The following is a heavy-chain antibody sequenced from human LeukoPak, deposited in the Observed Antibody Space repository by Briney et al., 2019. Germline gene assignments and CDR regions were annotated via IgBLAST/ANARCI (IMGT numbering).Heavy chain of an antibody. Sequence: RSLRLSCAASGFMFSSYGMHWVRQAPGKGLEWVAFIRYAGSDKYYVDSVKGRFTISRDNSKNTLYLQMNSLRAEDTAVYYFAKIGEGGAGSDYWGQGTLVTVSS. CDR1: GFMFSSYG. V-gene: IGHV3-30*02. CDR3: AKIGEGGAGSDY. CDR2: IRYAGSDK. J-gene: IGHJ4*02. D-gene: IGHD3-3*01.